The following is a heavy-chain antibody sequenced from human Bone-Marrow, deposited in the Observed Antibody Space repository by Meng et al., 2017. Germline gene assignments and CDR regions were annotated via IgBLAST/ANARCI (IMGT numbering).Heavy chain of an antibody. J-gene: IGHJ4*02. CDR2: ISSSGATI. CDR3: AREPGSGWYWAFDF. Sequence: GESLKISCAGSGFTLSTFEINWVRQAPGRGLEWVSSISSSGATINYADSVKGRFTISRDNAKKLVYLQMNSLRAEDTALYYCAREPGSGWYWAFDFWGQGTLVTVSS. CDR1: GFTLSTFE. V-gene: IGHV3-48*03. D-gene: IGHD6-19*01.